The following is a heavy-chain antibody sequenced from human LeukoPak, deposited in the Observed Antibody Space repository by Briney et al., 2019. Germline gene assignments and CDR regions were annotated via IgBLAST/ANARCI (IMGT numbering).Heavy chain of an antibody. CDR3: AREGKGQDFDY. J-gene: IGHJ4*02. Sequence: GRSLRLSCAASGFTFSSYDMHWVREAPGKGLEWVAVISYDGSNKYYADSVKGRFTISRDNSKNTLYLQMNSLRAEDTAVYYCAREGKGQDFDYWGQGTLVTVSS. CDR1: GFTFSSYD. D-gene: IGHD3-10*01. V-gene: IGHV3-30*04. CDR2: ISYDGSNK.